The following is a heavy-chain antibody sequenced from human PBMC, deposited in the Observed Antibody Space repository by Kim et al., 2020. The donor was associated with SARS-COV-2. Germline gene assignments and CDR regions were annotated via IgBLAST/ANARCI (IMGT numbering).Heavy chain of an antibody. D-gene: IGHD6-6*01. Sequence: ASVKVSCKASGYTFTSYYMHWVRQAPGQGLEWMGIINPSGGSTSYAQKFQGRVTMTRDTSTSTVYMELSSLRSEDTAVYYCARAHSSSYYYYYGMDVWGQGTTVTVSS. J-gene: IGHJ6*02. V-gene: IGHV1-46*01. CDR1: GYTFTSYY. CDR2: INPSGGST. CDR3: ARAHSSSYYYYYGMDV.